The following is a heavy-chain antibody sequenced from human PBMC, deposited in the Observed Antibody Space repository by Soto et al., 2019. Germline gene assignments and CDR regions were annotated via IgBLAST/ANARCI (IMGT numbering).Heavy chain of an antibody. CDR1: GYRFTSYG. V-gene: IGHV1-18*01. Sequence: GASVKVCCKASGYRFTSYGMSWVRQDPGQGLEWMGWISAYNGNTNYAQKLQGRVTMTTDTSTSTAYMELSSLRSEDTAVYYCARDVSSVVGLFDYWGQGTLVTVSS. CDR3: ARDVSSVVGLFDY. J-gene: IGHJ4*02. D-gene: IGHD6-19*01. CDR2: ISAYNGNT.